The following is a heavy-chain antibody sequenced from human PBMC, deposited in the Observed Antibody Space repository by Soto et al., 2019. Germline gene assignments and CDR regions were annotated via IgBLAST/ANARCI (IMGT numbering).Heavy chain of an antibody. Sequence: GASVKVSCKASGGTFSSYAISWVRQAPGQGLEWMGGIIPIFGTANYAQKFQGRVTITADESTSTAYMELNSLRAEDTAVYYCARDPLWGTAMVLWYFDLWGRGTLVTVSS. D-gene: IGHD5-18*01. J-gene: IGHJ2*01. CDR1: GGTFSSYA. V-gene: IGHV1-69*13. CDR2: IIPIFGTA. CDR3: ARDPLWGTAMVLWYFDL.